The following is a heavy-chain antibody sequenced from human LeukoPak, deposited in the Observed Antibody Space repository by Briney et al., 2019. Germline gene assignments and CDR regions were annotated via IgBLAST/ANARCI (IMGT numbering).Heavy chain of an antibody. CDR2: IYYSGST. CDR3: ARGQGQDYDILTGYYTPPYYFDY. V-gene: IGHV4-61*05. D-gene: IGHD3-9*01. CDR1: GGSISSSSYY. J-gene: IGHJ4*02. Sequence: SETLSLTCTVSGGSISSSSYYWGWIRQPPGKGLEWIGYIYYSGSTNYNPSLKSRVTISVDTSKNQFSLKLSSVTAADTAVYYCARGQGQDYDILTGYYTPPYYFDYWGQGTLVTVSS.